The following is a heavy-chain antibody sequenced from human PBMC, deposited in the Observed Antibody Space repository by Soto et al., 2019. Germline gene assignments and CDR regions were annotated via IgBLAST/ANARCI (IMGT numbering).Heavy chain of an antibody. J-gene: IGHJ5*02. D-gene: IGHD3-10*01. CDR1: GASVTTGGYF. Sequence: SETLSLTCTVSGASVTTGGYFWTWLRHHPGKGPEWIGYIHSRGNTSYNPPFQSRLSMSLYPSKNLFTLTLTSVTAADTAVYYCALHRAAPGVALSNWFGPWGQGSLVTVSP. V-gene: IGHV4-31*03. CDR2: IHSRGNT. CDR3: ALHRAAPGVALSNWFGP.